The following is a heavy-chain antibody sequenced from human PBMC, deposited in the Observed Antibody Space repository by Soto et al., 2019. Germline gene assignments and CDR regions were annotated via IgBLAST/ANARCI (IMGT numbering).Heavy chain of an antibody. CDR1: GYSISSGYY. J-gene: IGHJ6*02. V-gene: IGHV4-38-2*01. CDR2: IYHSGST. Sequence: SETLSLTCAVSGYSISSGYYWGWIRQPPGKGLEWIGSIYHSGSTYYNPSLKSRVTISVDTSKNQFSLKLSSVTAADTAVYYCARGSGYSSSGYGGPDYYYYGMDVWGQGTTVTVSS. CDR3: ARGSGYSSSGYGGPDYYYYGMDV. D-gene: IGHD6-13*01.